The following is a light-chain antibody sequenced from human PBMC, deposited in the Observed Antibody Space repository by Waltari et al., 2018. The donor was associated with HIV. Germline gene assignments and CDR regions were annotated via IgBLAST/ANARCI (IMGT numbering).Light chain of an antibody. Sequence: IRMTQSPSSFSASVGDRVPITCRASQGISNSLAWYQQKPGKAPKLLIYDTSTLQTGVPSRFSGGGSGTDFSLTISCLQSEDFATYYCQHYHSDPPTFGQGTKVEIK. J-gene: IGKJ1*01. V-gene: IGKV1-8*01. CDR1: QGISNS. CDR2: DTS. CDR3: QHYHSDPPT.